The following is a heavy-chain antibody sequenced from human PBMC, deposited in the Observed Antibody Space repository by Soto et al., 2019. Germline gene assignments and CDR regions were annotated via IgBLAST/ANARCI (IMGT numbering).Heavy chain of an antibody. CDR2: IIPIFGTA. V-gene: IGHV1-69*12. CDR3: ARYPPVTTSYYYYGMDV. Sequence: QVQLVQSGAEVKKPGSSVKVSCKASGGTFSSYAISWVRQAPGQGLEWMGGIIPIFGTANYAQKFQGRVTIPADESTSTAYMELSSLRSEDTAVYYCARYPPVTTSYYYYGMDVWGQGTTVTVSS. CDR1: GGTFSSYA. J-gene: IGHJ6*02. D-gene: IGHD4-4*01.